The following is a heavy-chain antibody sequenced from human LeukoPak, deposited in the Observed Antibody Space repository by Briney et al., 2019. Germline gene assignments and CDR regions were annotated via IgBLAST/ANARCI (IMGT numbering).Heavy chain of an antibody. CDR2: IKQDGSEK. J-gene: IGHJ4*02. Sequence: GGSLRLSCAASGFTFSSYAMHWVRQAPGKGLEWVANIKQDGSEKNYVDSVKGRFTISRDNAKNSLYLQMNSLRAEDTAVYYCARDQPFGSYWGQGTLVTVSS. CDR3: ARDQPFGSY. CDR1: GFTFSSYA. V-gene: IGHV3-7*03. D-gene: IGHD3-10*01.